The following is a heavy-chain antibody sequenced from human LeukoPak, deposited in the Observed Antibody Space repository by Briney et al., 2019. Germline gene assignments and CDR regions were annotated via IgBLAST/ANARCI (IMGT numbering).Heavy chain of an antibody. D-gene: IGHD2-2*01. J-gene: IGHJ6*02. Sequence: GGSLRLSCAASGFTFSSYAMSWVRQAPGKGLEWVSAISGSGGSTYYADSVKGRFTISRDNSKNTLYLQMNSLRAEDTAVYYRAKDTSRLYYYYGMDVWGQGTTVTVSS. CDR2: ISGSGGST. V-gene: IGHV3-23*01. CDR1: GFTFSSYA. CDR3: AKDTSRLYYYYGMDV.